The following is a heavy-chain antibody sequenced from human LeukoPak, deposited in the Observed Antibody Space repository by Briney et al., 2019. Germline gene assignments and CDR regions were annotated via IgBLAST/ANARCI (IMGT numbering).Heavy chain of an antibody. CDR3: AGGKSDFGDYYYYYYMGV. CDR2: ISNSGST. V-gene: IGHV4-59*01. Sequence: SETLSLTCTVSGGSIGSYFWAWIRQPPGKGLEWIGFISNSGSTKYTPSLKSRVTISVDASKNQLSLKLSSVTAADTAIYYCAGGKSDFGDYYYYYYMGVWGKGTTVIVSS. D-gene: IGHD4-17*01. J-gene: IGHJ6*03. CDR1: GGSIGSYF.